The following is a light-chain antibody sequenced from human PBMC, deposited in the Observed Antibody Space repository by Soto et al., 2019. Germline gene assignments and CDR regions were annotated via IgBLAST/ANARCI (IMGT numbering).Light chain of an antibody. J-gene: IGKJ1*01. Sequence: EIVLTQSPATLSLSPGERATLSCRASQSVSSYLAWYQQKPGQAPRLLIYDAPNRATGIPARFSGSGSGTDFTLNISSLEPEDFAVYYCQQYGSSGPFGQGTKVDIX. CDR3: QQYGSSGP. V-gene: IGKV3-11*01. CDR1: QSVSSY. CDR2: DAP.